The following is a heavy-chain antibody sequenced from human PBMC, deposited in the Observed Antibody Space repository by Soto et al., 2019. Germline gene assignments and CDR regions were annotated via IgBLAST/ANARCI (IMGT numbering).Heavy chain of an antibody. J-gene: IGHJ4*02. D-gene: IGHD7-27*01. V-gene: IGHV4-59*11. Sequence: QVQLQESGPGLVKPSETLSLTCSVSGGSISNHYWSWIRQPPGKGLAWIGYIYYNGNTNYNPSLKSLVTKEVDTSRNQISLKLTTATDADTAVYYCTRANWYSENWGQGTLVTVSS. CDR3: TRANWYSEN. CDR2: IYYNGNT. CDR1: GGSISNHY.